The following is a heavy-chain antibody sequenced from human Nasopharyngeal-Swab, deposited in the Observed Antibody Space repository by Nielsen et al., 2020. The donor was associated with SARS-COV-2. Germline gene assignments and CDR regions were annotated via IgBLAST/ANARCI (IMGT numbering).Heavy chain of an antibody. CDR1: GGSISSGGYY. D-gene: IGHD5-18*01. J-gene: IGHJ4*02. V-gene: IGHV4-31*03. CDR2: IYYSGST. Sequence: SETLSLTCTVSGGSISSGGYYWSWIRQHPGKGLEWIGYIYYSGSTNYNPSLKSRVTISVDTSKNQFSLKLSSVTAADTAVYYCARADTSQPHRYFDYWGQGTLVTVSS. CDR3: ARADTSQPHRYFDY.